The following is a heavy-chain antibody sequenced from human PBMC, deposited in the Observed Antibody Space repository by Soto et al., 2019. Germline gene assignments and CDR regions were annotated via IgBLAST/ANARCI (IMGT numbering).Heavy chain of an antibody. J-gene: IGHJ4*02. D-gene: IGHD2-15*01. CDR3: ARVGGPGYCSGSSCYSFDH. V-gene: IGHV1-69*01. Sequence: QVQLVQSGAEVKKPGSSVKVSCKASGGTFSSYAISWVRQGPGQGFEWVGGSIPICGTANYAHKCQGRVTIPADESTNTAYMERSSLRSEDTAVYYCARVGGPGYCSGSSCYSFDHWGQGTLVTVSS. CDR1: GGTFSSYA. CDR2: SIPICGTA.